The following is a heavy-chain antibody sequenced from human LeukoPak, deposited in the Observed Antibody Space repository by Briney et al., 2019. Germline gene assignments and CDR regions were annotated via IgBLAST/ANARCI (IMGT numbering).Heavy chain of an antibody. J-gene: IGHJ3*02. CDR2: IYYSGST. V-gene: IGHV4-59*12. CDR3: ARDIPGIAAAGGYAFDI. Sequence: PSETLSLTCTVSGGSISSYYWSWIRQPPGKGLEWIGYIYYSGSTNYNPSLKSRVTISVDTSKNQFSLKLSSVTAADTAVYYCARDIPGIAAAGGYAFDIWGQGAMVTVSS. CDR1: GGSISSYY. D-gene: IGHD6-13*01.